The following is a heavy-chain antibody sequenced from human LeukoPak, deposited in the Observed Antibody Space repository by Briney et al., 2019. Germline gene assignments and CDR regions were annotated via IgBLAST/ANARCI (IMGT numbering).Heavy chain of an antibody. D-gene: IGHD2-15*01. J-gene: IGHJ6*03. CDR3: ARDTPLLFDYYYYYYMDF. Sequence: ASVKVSCKASGSSFTGNYMHWVWHAPGQGLEWIGRFNPNSDATNYAHKIPGRVTMTRDTSNNPAYMELSSLRSDDTAVYYCARDTPLLFDYYYYYYMDFWGKGTTVTVSS. V-gene: IGHV1-2*06. CDR2: FNPNSDAT. CDR1: GSSFTGNY.